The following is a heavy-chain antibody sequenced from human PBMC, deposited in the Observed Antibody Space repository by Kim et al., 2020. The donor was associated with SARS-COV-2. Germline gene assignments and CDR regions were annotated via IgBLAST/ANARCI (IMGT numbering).Heavy chain of an antibody. J-gene: IGHJ6*02. CDR1: GFTFSSYA. V-gene: IGHV3-30-3*01. D-gene: IGHD6-13*01. CDR3: ARDWLGYSSSLQTEAAECMDV. CDR2: ISYDGSNK. Sequence: GGSLRLSCAASGFTFSSYAMHWVRQAPGKGLEWVAVISYDGSNKYYADSVKGRFTISRDNSKNTLYLQMNSLRAEDTAVYYCARDWLGYSSSLQTEAAECMDVWGQGTTVTVSS.